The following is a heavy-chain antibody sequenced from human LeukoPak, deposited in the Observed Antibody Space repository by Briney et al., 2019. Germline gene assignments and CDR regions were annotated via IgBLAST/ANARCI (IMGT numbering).Heavy chain of an antibody. J-gene: IGHJ4*02. D-gene: IGHD1-1*01. Sequence: PGGSLRLSCAASGFSFSNYRMNWVRQAPGKGLEWVSSISSNGDYIYYADSVKGRFTMSRDNAKNTLYLQLNSLRAEDTVVYYCARTTYGDYWGQGTLVTVSS. CDR2: ISSNGDYI. V-gene: IGHV3-21*01. CDR3: ARTTYGDY. CDR1: GFSFSNYR.